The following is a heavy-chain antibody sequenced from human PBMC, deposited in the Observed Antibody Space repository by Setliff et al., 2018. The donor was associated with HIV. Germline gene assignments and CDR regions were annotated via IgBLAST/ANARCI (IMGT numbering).Heavy chain of an antibody. D-gene: IGHD6-19*01. Sequence: ASVKVSCKASGYSFTDYYIHWVRQAPGQGLEWMGRINPKNGGTNYVQRFRDRVTMTRDTSISTVYMELSSLRSDDTAVYYCGRTIPLAGSDMDLWGKGTTVTVSS. CDR1: GYSFTDYY. CDR2: INPKNGGT. CDR3: GRTIPLAGSDMDL. J-gene: IGHJ6*03. V-gene: IGHV1-2*06.